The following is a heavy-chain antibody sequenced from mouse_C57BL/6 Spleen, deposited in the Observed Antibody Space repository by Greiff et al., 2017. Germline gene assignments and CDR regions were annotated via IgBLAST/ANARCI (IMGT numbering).Heavy chain of an antibody. J-gene: IGHJ4*01. Sequence: QVQLQQPGAELVRPGSSVKLSCKASGYTFTSYWMDWVKQRPGQGLEWIGNIYPSDSETHYNQKFKDKATLTVDKSSSTAYMQLSSVTAEDSAVYYCARRVTTVYYAMGCWGQGTSVTVAS. V-gene: IGHV1-61*01. CDR3: ARRVTTVYYAMGC. CDR2: IYPSDSET. D-gene: IGHD1-1*01. CDR1: GYTFTSYW.